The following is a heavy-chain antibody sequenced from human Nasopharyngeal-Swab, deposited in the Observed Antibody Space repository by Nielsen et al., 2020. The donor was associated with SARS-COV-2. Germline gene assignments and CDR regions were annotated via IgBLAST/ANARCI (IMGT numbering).Heavy chain of an antibody. Sequence: ASVKVSCKASGYTSTSYYMHWVRQAPGQGLEWMGIINPSGGSTSYAQKFQGRVTMTRDTSTSTVYMELSSLRSEDTAVYYCARDARIGYCSGGSCHFYYYYYMDVWGKGTTVTVSS. CDR2: INPSGGST. D-gene: IGHD2-15*01. CDR1: GYTSTSYY. V-gene: IGHV1-46*01. J-gene: IGHJ6*03. CDR3: ARDARIGYCSGGSCHFYYYYYMDV.